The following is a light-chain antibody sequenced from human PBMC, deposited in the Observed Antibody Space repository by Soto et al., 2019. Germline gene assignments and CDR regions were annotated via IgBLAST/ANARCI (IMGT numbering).Light chain of an antibody. CDR2: QVS. J-gene: IGKJ2*01. V-gene: IGKV2-30*02. CDR1: QGLLHSNGDTF. Sequence: DVVMTQSPLSLPVTLGQPASISCRSSQGLLHSNGDTFLSWFQQRTGQSPRRLIYQVSNRDSGVPDIFSGSGSGTDFTLTISRVEAEDVGIYYCMQGTHWPYTFGQGTKLEI. CDR3: MQGTHWPYT.